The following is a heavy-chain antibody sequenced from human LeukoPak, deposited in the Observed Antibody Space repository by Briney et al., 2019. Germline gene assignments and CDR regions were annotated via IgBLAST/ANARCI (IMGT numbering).Heavy chain of an antibody. CDR2: ISGSGGST. J-gene: IGHJ4*02. V-gene: IGHV3-23*01. D-gene: IGHD2-8*01. CDR3: XXXXXXTNDICHGDFDY. CDR1: GFTFSSYA. Sequence: AGGSLRLSCAASGFTFSSYAVSWVRQAPGKGLEWVSSISGSGGSTYSADSVKGRFTISRDNSKNTLYLQMNSLRAEDTALYYXXXXXXXTNDICHGDFDYWGQGTLVTVSS.